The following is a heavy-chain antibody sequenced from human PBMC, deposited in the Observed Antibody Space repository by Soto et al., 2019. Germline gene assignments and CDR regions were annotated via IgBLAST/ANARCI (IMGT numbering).Heavy chain of an antibody. CDR1: GFTFSDYA. D-gene: IGHD3-10*01. CDR3: AAPRDEYGSGVSWFTYGMDI. CDR2: LDGAGGST. Sequence: LRLSCLASGFTFSDYAMTWVRHVPGRGLEWVASLDGAGGSTYYADSVRGRFTISRDNSQNTLFLQMKRLTVDDTAIYYCAAPRDEYGSGVSWFTYGMDIWGQGTTVTVSS. J-gene: IGHJ6*02. V-gene: IGHV3-23*01.